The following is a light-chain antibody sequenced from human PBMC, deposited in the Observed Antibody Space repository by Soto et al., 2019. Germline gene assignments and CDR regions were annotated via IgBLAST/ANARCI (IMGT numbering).Light chain of an antibody. J-gene: IGKJ3*01. CDR1: QTVLYTSNNKNY. CDR3: QQYYSTPFT. V-gene: IGKV4-1*01. CDR2: WAS. Sequence: DIEMTQSPASLLVSLGERATINCKSSQTVLYTSNNKNYLAWYQQKPGQSPQLLIYWASIRESGVPDRFSGSGSETDFTLTISSLQAEDVAVYFCQQYYSTPFTFGPGTKVDIK.